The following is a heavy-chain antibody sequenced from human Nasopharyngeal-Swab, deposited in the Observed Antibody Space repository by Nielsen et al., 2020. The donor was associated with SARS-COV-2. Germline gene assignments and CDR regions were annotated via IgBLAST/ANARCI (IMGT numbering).Heavy chain of an antibody. D-gene: IGHD6-6*01. CDR1: GGTFSSYA. V-gene: IGHV1-69*13. Sequence: SVKVSCKASGGTFSSYAISWVRQAPGQGLEWMGGIIPIFGTANYAQKFQGRVTITADESASTAYMELSSLRSEDTAVYYCARVRGRSSSFQGGMDVWGQGTTVTVSS. J-gene: IGHJ6*02. CDR3: ARVRGRSSSFQGGMDV. CDR2: IIPIFGTA.